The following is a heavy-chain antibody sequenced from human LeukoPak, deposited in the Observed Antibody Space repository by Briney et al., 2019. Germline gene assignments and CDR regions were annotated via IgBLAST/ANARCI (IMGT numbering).Heavy chain of an antibody. CDR2: ISSSSSYI. D-gene: IGHD2-2*01. CDR3: ARGGCSSTSCYDFPSYYYYYMDV. J-gene: IGHJ6*03. Sequence: GGSLRLSCAASGFTFGSYSMNWVRQAPGKGLEWVSSISSSSSYIYYADSVKGRFTISRDNAKNSLYLQMNSLRAEDTAVYYCARGGCSSTSCYDFPSYYYYYMDVWGKGTTVTVSS. V-gene: IGHV3-21*01. CDR1: GFTFGSYS.